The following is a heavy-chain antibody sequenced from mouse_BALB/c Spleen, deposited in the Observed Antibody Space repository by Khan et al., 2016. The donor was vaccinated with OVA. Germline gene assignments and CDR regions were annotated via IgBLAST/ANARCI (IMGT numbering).Heavy chain of an antibody. J-gene: IGHJ4*01. V-gene: IGHV9-4*02. D-gene: IGHD2-10*01. CDR2: INTHSGVP. Sequence: QIQLVQSGPELKKPGETVRISCKASGYTFTNAGMQWVQKMPGKGLKWIGWINTHSGVPKYAEAFKGRFAFSLDTSATTAYLQITNLKNEDTATYCCARGGASYYESGGGAMDYWGQGTSVTVSS. CDR1: GYTFTNAG. CDR3: ARGGASYYESGGGAMDY.